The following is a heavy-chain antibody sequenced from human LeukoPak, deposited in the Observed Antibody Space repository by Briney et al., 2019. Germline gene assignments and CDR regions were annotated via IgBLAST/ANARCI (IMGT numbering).Heavy chain of an antibody. Sequence: GGSLRLSCAASGFTFSSYSMNWVRQAPGKGLEWVSSISSSSSYIYYADSVKGRFTISRDNAKNSLYLQMNSLRAEDTAVYYCARAEEQWLSIDYWGQGTLVTVSS. CDR1: GFTFSSYS. CDR3: ARAEEQWLSIDY. J-gene: IGHJ4*02. D-gene: IGHD6-19*01. CDR2: ISSSSSYI. V-gene: IGHV3-21*01.